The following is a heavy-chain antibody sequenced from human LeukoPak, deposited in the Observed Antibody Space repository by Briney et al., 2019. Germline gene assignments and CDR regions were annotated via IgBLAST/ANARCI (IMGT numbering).Heavy chain of an antibody. D-gene: IGHD3-22*01. J-gene: IGHJ4*02. V-gene: IGHV3-23*01. CDR3: AKDSTYYYDSSGTD. CDR1: GFTFSSYA. Sequence: GGSLRLSCAASGFTFSSYAMSWVRQAPGKGLEWVSAISGSGGSTYYADSVKGRFTISRDNSKNTLYLQMNSLRAEDTAVYYCAKDSTYYYDSSGTDWGQGTLVTVSS. CDR2: ISGSGGST.